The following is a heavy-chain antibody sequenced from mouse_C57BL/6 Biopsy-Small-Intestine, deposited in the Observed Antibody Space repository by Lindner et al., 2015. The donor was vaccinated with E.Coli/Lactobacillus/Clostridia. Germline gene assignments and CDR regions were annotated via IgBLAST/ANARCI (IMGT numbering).Heavy chain of an antibody. V-gene: IGHV1-20*01. CDR1: GYTFSSYG. D-gene: IGHD1-1*02. CDR3: ARDRDVTNLFALPAMDV. J-gene: IGHJ1*01. Sequence: SVKVSCKASGYTFSSYGISWVRQAPGQGLEWVGWISAYDGKTSHAQRLQGRVTMTTDTSTSTAYMELRSLKSDDTAVYYCARDRDVTNLFALPAMDVCGQGTTVTVSS. CDR2: ISAYDGKT.